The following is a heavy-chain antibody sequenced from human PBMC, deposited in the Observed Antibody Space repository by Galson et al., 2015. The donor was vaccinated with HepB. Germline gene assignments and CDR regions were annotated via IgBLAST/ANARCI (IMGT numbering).Heavy chain of an antibody. CDR2: IYASGST. CDR1: RGPISNYY. Sequence: LSLTCTVSRGPISNYYWSWIRQPAGKGLEWIGRIYASGSTNNNPSLKSRVIMSVDTSKNQFSLKLNSVTAADTAVYYCARSSGRRRANDYYMDVWGKGTTVIVSS. J-gene: IGHJ6*03. V-gene: IGHV4-4*07. CDR3: ARSSGRRRANDYYMDV. D-gene: IGHD3-16*01.